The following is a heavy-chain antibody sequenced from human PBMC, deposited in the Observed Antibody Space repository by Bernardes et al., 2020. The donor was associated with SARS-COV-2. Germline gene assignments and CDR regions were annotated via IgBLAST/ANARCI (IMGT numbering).Heavy chain of an antibody. CDR3: ARDGDGYTVLFDY. CDR2: INSDGSST. D-gene: IGHD5-12*01. J-gene: IGHJ4*02. Sequence: GGSLRLSCAASGFTFSSYWMHWVRQAPGQGLVWVSRINSDGSSTSYADSVKGRFTISRDNAKNTLYLQMNSLRAEDTAVYYCARDGDGYTVLFDYWGQGTLVTVSS. V-gene: IGHV3-74*01. CDR1: GFTFSSYW.